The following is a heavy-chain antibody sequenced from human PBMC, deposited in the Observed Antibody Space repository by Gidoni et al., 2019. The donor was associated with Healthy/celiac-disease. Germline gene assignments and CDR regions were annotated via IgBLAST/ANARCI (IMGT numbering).Heavy chain of an antibody. CDR3: ARGDSGVGVVMGY. Sequence: EVQLVESGGGLVQPGGSLRLSCAASGFTFSSYWMHWVRQAPGKGLVWVSRINSDGSSTSYADSVKGRFIISRDNAKKTLYLQMNRLRAEDTAVYYCARGDSGVGVVMGYWGQGTLVTVSS. V-gene: IGHV3-74*01. J-gene: IGHJ4*02. D-gene: IGHD3-3*01. CDR2: INSDGSST. CDR1: GFTFSSYW.